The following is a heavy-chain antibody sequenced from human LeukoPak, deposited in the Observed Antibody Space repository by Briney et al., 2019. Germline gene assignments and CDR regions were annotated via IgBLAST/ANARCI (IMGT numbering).Heavy chain of an antibody. J-gene: IGHJ2*01. CDR2: IYHSVST. Sequence: PSETLSLTCTVSGYSISSGYYWGWIRQPPGKGLEWIGSIYHSVSTYYNPSLKSRVTISVDTSKNQFSLKLSSVTAADTAVYYCARVYWYFDLWGRGTLVTVSS. CDR3: ARVYWYFDL. V-gene: IGHV4-38-2*02. CDR1: GYSISSGYY.